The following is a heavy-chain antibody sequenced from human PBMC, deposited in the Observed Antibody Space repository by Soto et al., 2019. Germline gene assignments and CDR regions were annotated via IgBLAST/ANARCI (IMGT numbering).Heavy chain of an antibody. CDR1: GGTFSSYA. D-gene: IGHD3-10*02. CDR2: IIPIFGTA. CDR3: ASSYVGGRPRGFDY. V-gene: IGHV1-69*01. J-gene: IGHJ4*02. Sequence: QVQLVQSGAEVKKPGSSVKVSCKASGGTFSSYAISWVRQAPGQGLEWMGGIIPIFGTANYAQKFQGRVTIAADESTSTAYMELSSRRSEDTAVYYWASSYVGGRPRGFDYGGKGPLVTVSS.